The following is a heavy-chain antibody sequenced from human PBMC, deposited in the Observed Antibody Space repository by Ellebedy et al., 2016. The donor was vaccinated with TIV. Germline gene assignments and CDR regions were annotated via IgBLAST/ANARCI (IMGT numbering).Heavy chain of an antibody. CDR2: IYSGGGT. Sequence: PGGSLRLSCAASGFTISNNYMRWVRQAPGKGLEWVSLIYSGGGTYYADSVKGRFTISRDNSKNTLYLQMNNLRAEDTAVYYCARDRHCSGGKCYGKWGQGTLVTVSS. J-gene: IGHJ4*02. D-gene: IGHD2-15*01. CDR1: GFTISNNY. CDR3: ARDRHCSGGKCYGK. V-gene: IGHV3-66*01.